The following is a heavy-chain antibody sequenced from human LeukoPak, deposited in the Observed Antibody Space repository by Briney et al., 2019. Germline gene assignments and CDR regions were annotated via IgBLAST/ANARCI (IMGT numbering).Heavy chain of an antibody. CDR3: ARSRIAAAGSPYGY. V-gene: IGHV4-34*01. CDR1: GGSFSGYY. CDR2: INHSGST. Sequence: SETLSLTCAVYGGSFSGYYWSWIRQPPGKGLEWIGEINHSGSTNYNPSLKSRVTISVDTSKNQFSLMLSSVTAADTAVYYCARSRIAAAGSPYGYWGQGTLVTVSS. J-gene: IGHJ4*02. D-gene: IGHD6-13*01.